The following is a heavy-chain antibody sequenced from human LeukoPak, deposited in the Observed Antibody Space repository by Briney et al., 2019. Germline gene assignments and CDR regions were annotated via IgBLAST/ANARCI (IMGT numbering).Heavy chain of an antibody. CDR3: ASGILTGYHFDY. J-gene: IGHJ4*02. D-gene: IGHD3-9*01. CDR1: GFTFSTYW. Sequence: GGSLRLSCAASGFTFSTYWMHWVRQAPGKGLVWVSRINSDGSSTSYADSVKGRFTISRDNAKNTLYLQMNSLRAEDTAVYYCASGILTGYHFDYWGQGTLVTVSS. V-gene: IGHV3-74*01. CDR2: INSDGSST.